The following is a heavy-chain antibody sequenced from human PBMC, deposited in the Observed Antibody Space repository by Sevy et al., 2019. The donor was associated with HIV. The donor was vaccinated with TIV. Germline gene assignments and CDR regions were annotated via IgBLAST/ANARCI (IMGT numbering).Heavy chain of an antibody. CDR1: GFTFSSSA. CDR2: IVVGSGNT. J-gene: IGHJ6*02. D-gene: IGHD2-15*01. Sequence: ASVKVSCKASGFTFSSSAMQWVRQARGQRLEWIGWIVVGSGNTNYAQKFQERVTITRDMSTSTAHMELSSLRSEDTAVYYCAAGGTIYYYYGMDVWGQGTTVTVSS. CDR3: AAGGTIYYYYGMDV. V-gene: IGHV1-58*02.